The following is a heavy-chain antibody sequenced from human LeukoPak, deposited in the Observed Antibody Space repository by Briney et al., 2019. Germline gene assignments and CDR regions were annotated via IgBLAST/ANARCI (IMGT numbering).Heavy chain of an antibody. Sequence: SETLSLTCTVSGGSISSYYWSWIRQPPGKGLEWIGYIYYSGSTNYNPSLKSRVTISVDTSKNQFSLKLSSVTAADTAVYYCARRITMVRGVLRYYYYGMDVWGQGTTVTVS. J-gene: IGHJ6*02. CDR1: GGSISSYY. D-gene: IGHD3-10*01. V-gene: IGHV4-59*08. CDR2: IYYSGST. CDR3: ARRITMVRGVLRYYYYGMDV.